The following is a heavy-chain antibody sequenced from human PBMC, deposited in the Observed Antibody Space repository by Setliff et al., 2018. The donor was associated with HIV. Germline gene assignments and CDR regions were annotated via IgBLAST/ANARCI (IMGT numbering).Heavy chain of an antibody. CDR1: GYTFSSYV. Sequence: ASVKVSCKVSGYTFSSYVMHWVRQAPGQRLEWMGWINPGNGNTKYSQEFQGRLTITRDTSASTAYMELSSLRSEDMAVYYCARERDSDGFQFDPWGQGTLVTVSS. J-gene: IGHJ5*02. CDR3: ARERDSDGFQFDP. V-gene: IGHV1-3*03. CDR2: INPGNGNT. D-gene: IGHD3-22*01.